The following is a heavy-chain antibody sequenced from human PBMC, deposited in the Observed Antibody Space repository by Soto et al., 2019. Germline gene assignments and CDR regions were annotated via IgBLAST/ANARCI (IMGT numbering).Heavy chain of an antibody. Sequence: QVQLQESGPGLVKPSQTLSLTCTVSGRSISSGNYYWSWIRKHPGKGLEWIGYIYYSGTTYYNPSLKSRVTISVDTSKNQCSLKLSSVTAADTAVYYCARDYGDYYYSYYMDAWGKGNTVTVSS. D-gene: IGHD4-17*01. CDR2: IYYSGTT. CDR3: ARDYGDYYYSYYMDA. CDR1: GRSISSGNYY. V-gene: IGHV4-31*03. J-gene: IGHJ6*03.